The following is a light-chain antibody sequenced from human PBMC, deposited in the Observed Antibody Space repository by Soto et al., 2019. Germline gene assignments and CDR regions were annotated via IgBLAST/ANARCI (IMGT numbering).Light chain of an antibody. J-gene: IGKJ4*01. CDR1: QTISTD. V-gene: IGKV3-15*01. CDR3: QQNNKWPPVT. Sequence: EVVMTQSPATVSVFPGEGVTLSCRASQTISTDLAWYQQKPGQAPRLLIYGASTRATGVPDRFSGGGSGTEFTLTISSLQSEEFALYYCQQNNKWPPVTFGGGTKVEIK. CDR2: GAS.